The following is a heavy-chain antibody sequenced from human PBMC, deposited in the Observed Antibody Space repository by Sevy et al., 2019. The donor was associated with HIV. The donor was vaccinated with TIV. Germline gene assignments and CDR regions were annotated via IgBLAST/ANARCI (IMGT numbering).Heavy chain of an antibody. CDR3: ARAYCSGGRCYSLAF. Sequence: ASVKVSCKVSGYTFNTYRIAWVRQAPGQGLESMGWISPHNGDTKYAQKVQGRVTMTTDTSTSTAYMELRSLTSDDTALYYCARAYCSGGRCYSLAFWGQGTLVTVSS. D-gene: IGHD2-15*01. J-gene: IGHJ4*02. CDR1: GYTFNTYR. V-gene: IGHV1-18*01. CDR2: ISPHNGDT.